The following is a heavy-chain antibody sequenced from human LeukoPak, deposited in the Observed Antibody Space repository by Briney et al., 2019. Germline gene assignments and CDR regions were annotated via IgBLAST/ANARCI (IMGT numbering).Heavy chain of an antibody. CDR3: ARVAQGAAAGDY. V-gene: IGHV4-59*01. J-gene: IGHJ4*02. CDR1: GGSISSYY. D-gene: IGHD6-13*01. Sequence: SETLSLTCTVSGGSISSYYWSWIRQPPGKGLEWIGYIYYSGSTNYNPSLKSRVTISVDMSKNQFSLKLSSVTAADTAVYYCARVAQGAAAGDYWGQGTLVTVSS. CDR2: IYYSGST.